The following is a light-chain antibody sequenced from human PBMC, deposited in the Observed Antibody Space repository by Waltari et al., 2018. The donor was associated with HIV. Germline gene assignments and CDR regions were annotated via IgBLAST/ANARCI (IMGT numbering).Light chain of an antibody. CDR3: QQSYTSPRT. Sequence: DIQMTQSPSSLSASVGERVTISCRASQSVTSCLNWYQQKSGKAPKILIYAASSLGDGAPSRFSGSGYGTDFTLTISSLQPEDFATYYCQQSYTSPRTFGQGTKVEIK. CDR2: AAS. CDR1: QSVTSC. J-gene: IGKJ1*01. V-gene: IGKV1-39*01.